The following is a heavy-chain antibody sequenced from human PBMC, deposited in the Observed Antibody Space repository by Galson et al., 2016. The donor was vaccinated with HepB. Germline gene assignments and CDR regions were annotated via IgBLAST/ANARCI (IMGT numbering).Heavy chain of an antibody. CDR2: IYYSGNT. Sequence: ETLSLTCTVSGASLNRNAYYWDWIRQPPGKGLEWIGTIYYSGNTYYNPSLKSRVTISVDTSKNQSSLKLSSVTAADAAVYYCARHRTYGDSPAAFEIWGQGTMVTVSS. CDR1: GASLNRNAYY. CDR3: ARHRTYGDSPAAFEI. J-gene: IGHJ3*02. D-gene: IGHD2-21*02. V-gene: IGHV4-39*01.